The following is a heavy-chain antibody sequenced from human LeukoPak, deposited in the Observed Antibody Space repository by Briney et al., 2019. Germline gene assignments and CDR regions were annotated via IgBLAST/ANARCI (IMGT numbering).Heavy chain of an antibody. D-gene: IGHD5-18*01. CDR1: GGSFSGYY. V-gene: IGHV4-34*01. CDR3: ARGGEYSSAPFDY. CDR2: INHSGST. Sequence: SETLSLTCAVYGGSFSGYYWSWFRQPPGKGLEWIGEINHSGSTNYNPSLKSRVTISVDTSKNQFSLKLSSVTAADTAVYYCARGGEYSSAPFDYWGQGTLVTVSS. J-gene: IGHJ4*02.